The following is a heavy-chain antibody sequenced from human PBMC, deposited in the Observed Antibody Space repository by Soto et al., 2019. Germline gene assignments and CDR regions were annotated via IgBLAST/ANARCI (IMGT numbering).Heavy chain of an antibody. Sequence: PGESLKISCKGSGYTFTSYWITWVRQMPGKGLEWMGRIDPSDSSTNYSPSFQGHVTISTDKSVSTAHLQWSSLKLSDTAMYYCAATGYTYYYHFDHWGQGPQVTVSS. CDR1: GYTFTSYW. CDR3: AATGYTYYYHFDH. J-gene: IGHJ4*02. V-gene: IGHV5-10-1*01. D-gene: IGHD3-22*01. CDR2: IDPSDSST.